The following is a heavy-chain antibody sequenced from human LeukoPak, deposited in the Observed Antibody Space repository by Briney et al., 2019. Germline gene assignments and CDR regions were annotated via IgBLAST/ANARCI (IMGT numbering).Heavy chain of an antibody. CDR2: INRDGSST. J-gene: IGHJ4*02. CDR1: GFTFSSYW. V-gene: IGHV3-74*01. CDR3: ARTSDY. Sequence: GGSLRLSCAASGFTFSSYWMHWVRQAPGKGLVWVSRINRDGSSTSYADSVKGRLTIPRDNAKNTLYLHMNSLRAEDTAVYYCARTSDYWGQGTLVTVSS.